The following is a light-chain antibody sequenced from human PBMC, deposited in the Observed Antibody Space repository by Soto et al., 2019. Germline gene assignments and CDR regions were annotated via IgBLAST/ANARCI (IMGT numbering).Light chain of an antibody. J-gene: IGLJ1*01. CDR1: SSDIGGYND. Sequence: QSVLTQPASVSGSPGQSITISCTGTSSDIGGYNDVSWYQQHPGKAPQVLIFEVTYQPYGISDRFSGSKSGNVASLTISGLQAEDEADYYCCSYRSGSAPYYVFGTGTKLTVL. V-gene: IGLV2-14*01. CDR2: EVT. CDR3: CSYRSGSAPYYV.